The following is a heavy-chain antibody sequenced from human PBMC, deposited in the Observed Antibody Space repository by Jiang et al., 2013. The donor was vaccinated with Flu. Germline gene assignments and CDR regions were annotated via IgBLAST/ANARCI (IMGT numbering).Heavy chain of an antibody. CDR3: ARARNDYGDSRTGIDN. J-gene: IGHJ4*02. CDR1: GAYITNYY. D-gene: IGHD4-17*01. V-gene: IGHV4-59*01. CDR2: ISHTGSS. Sequence: GLLKPSETLSLTCSVSGAYITNYYWKWIRQPPGKGLEWIGYISHTGSSNCNPSLESRVNISIDTSKNQFSLKLDSVTTADTAIYYCARARNDYGDSRTGIDNWGQGTLVTVSS.